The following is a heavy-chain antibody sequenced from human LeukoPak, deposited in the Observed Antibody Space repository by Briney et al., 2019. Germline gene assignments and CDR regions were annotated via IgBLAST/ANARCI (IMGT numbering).Heavy chain of an antibody. CDR1: GGSFSGYY. D-gene: IGHD3-3*01. CDR2: INHSGST. V-gene: IGHV4-34*01. J-gene: IGHJ4*02. Sequence: SETLSLTCAVYGGSFSGYYWSWIRQPPGKGLEWIGEINHSGSTNYNPSLKSRVTISVDTSKNQFSLKPSSVTAADTAVYYCARTLRFLEWLGFDYWGQGTLVTVSS. CDR3: ARTLRFLEWLGFDY.